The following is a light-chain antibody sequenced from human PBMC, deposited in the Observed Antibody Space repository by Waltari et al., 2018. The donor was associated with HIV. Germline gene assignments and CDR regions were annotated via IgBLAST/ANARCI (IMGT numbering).Light chain of an antibody. J-gene: IGLJ2*01. CDR3: QTWGAGIVV. V-gene: IGLV4-69*01. CDR2: VNSDGSH. CDR1: SGHSSYA. Sequence: QLVLTQSPSASASLGASVKLTCTLSSGHSSYAIAWHPRQPDTGPRFLMKVNSDGSHIKGDEIPDRFSASASGPERYLTISSVQSEDEGDYYCQTWGAGIVVFGGGTKLSVL.